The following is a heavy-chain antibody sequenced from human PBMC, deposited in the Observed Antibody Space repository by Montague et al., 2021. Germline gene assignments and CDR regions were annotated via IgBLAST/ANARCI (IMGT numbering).Heavy chain of an antibody. V-gene: IGHV4-59*01. J-gene: IGHJ2*01. CDR1: GASINSYY. CDR3: ARFLYYDMNFYL. CDR2: IYYSGTT. Sequence: SETLSLTCVVSGASINSYYWSWIRQPPGKGLECIGYIYYSGTTNYNPSLKSRVTLSVDTSKNQFSLKLSSVTAADTAVYYCARFLYYDMNFYLWGRGTLVTVSS. D-gene: IGHD3-16*01.